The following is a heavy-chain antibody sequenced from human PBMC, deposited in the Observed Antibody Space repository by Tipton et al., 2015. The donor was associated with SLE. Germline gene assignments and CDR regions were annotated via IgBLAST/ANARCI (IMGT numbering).Heavy chain of an antibody. V-gene: IGHV3-9*01. CDR2: ISWNSGRK. J-gene: IGHJ4*02. CDR3: AKDQDSGSFIDY. Sequence: SLRLSCAASGFTFDDYAMHWVRLAPGKGLEWVSGISWNSGRKDYVDSVKGRFTISRDNAKNSLFLQMNSLRPEDTALYYCAKDQDSGSFIDYWGQGTLVTVSA. CDR1: GFTFDDYA. D-gene: IGHD6-19*01.